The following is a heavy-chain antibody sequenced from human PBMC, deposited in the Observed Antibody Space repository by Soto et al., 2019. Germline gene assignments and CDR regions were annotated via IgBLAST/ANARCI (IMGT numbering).Heavy chain of an antibody. CDR1: GFTFSSYG. Sequence: QVQLVESGGGVVQPGRSLRLSCAASGFTFSSYGMHWVRQAPGKGLEWVAVISYDGSNKYYADSVKGRFTISRDNSKNTLYLQMNSLRAEDTAVYYCAKDLGTISDVWGQGTTVIVSS. CDR2: ISYDGSNK. CDR3: AKDLGTISDV. D-gene: IGHD3-3*01. V-gene: IGHV3-30*18. J-gene: IGHJ6*02.